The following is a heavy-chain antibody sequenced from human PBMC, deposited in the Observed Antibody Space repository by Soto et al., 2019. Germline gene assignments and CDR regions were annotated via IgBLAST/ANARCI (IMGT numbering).Heavy chain of an antibody. V-gene: IGHV4-34*01. Sequence: QVQLQQWGAGLLKPSETLSLTCAVYGGSFSGYYWSWIRQPPGKGLEWIGDINHTGSTNYNPSLRGRVTISGDTSKNQFSLKLTSVTAADTAVYHCARGLGRGGWRYLDYWGQGTLVTVSS. CDR3: ARGLGRGGWRYLDY. D-gene: IGHD3-10*01. CDR2: INHTGST. CDR1: GGSFSGYY. J-gene: IGHJ4*02.